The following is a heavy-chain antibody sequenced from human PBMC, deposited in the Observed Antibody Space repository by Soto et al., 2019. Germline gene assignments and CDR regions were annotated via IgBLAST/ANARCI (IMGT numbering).Heavy chain of an antibody. CDR3: ATRTTVTTFDY. CDR1: GASVTRAGSY. D-gene: IGHD4-17*01. V-gene: IGHV4-31*11. CDR2: IYFDGTT. J-gene: IGHJ4*02. Sequence: QVQLQESGPGLVKPSQTLSLTCDVSGASVTRAGSYWGWIRQRPGQGLEWMGYIYFDGTTYYNPSLKSRVIISADTSRNQFSLSLRFLTAADTAVYYCATRTTVTTFDYWGQGTLVTVSS.